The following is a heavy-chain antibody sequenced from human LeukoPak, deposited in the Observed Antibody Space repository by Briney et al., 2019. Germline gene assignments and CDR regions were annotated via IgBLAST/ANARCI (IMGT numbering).Heavy chain of an antibody. D-gene: IGHD2-15*01. V-gene: IGHV1-2*02. CDR1: GYTFAGYY. CDR3: ARGYCSGGSCYVGLDY. J-gene: IGHJ4*02. CDR2: INPNSGGT. Sequence: ASVKVSCKASGYTFAGYYMHWVRQAPGQGLEWMRWINPNSGGTNYAQKFQGRVTMTRDTSISTAYMELSRLRSDDTAVYYCARGYCSGGSCYVGLDYWGQGTLVTVSS.